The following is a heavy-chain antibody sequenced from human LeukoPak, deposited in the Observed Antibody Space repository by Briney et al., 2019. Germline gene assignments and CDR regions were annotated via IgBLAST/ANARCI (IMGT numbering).Heavy chain of an antibody. CDR2: IYHSGST. J-gene: IGHJ4*02. CDR3: ARVPLAAAATVYDLVTFDY. Sequence: SETLSLTCTVSGGSISSYYWSWIRQPPGKGLEWIGSIYHSGSTYYNPSLKSRVAISVDTSKNQFSLKLSSVTAADTAVYYCARVPLAAAATVYDLVTFDYWGQGTLVTVSS. CDR1: GGSISSYY. V-gene: IGHV4-38-2*02. D-gene: IGHD6-13*01.